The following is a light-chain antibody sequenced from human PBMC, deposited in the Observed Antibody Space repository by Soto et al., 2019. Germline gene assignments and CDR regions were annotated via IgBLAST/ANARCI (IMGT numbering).Light chain of an antibody. CDR1: QSVSSL. J-gene: IGKJ1*01. Sequence: IVLTQSPATLSVSPGERATLSCRASQSVSSLLAWYQQKPRQAPRLLIYDTSTRATGIPARFSGSGSGTDFTLTISSLQSEDFAVYYCQQYNNWPQTFGQGTKVDIK. V-gene: IGKV3-15*01. CDR3: QQYNNWPQT. CDR2: DTS.